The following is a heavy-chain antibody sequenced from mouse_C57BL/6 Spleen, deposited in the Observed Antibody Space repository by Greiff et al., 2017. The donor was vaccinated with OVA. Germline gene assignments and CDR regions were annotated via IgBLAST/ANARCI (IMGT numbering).Heavy chain of an antibody. J-gene: IGHJ1*03. CDR2: IYPGNGDT. V-gene: IGHV1-12*01. Sequence: QVQLQQSGAELVRPGASVKMSCTASGYTFTSYYMHWVKQTPRPGLEWIGAIYPGNGDTSSNQNSTGKATLTIDKSTSTAYMQLSRLTSEDSAVYFCARYYYGSSGYFDVWGTGTTVTVSS. CDR3: ARYYYGSSGYFDV. D-gene: IGHD1-1*01. CDR1: GYTFTSYY.